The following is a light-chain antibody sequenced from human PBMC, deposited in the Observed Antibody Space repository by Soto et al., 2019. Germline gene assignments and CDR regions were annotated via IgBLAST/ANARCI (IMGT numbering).Light chain of an antibody. CDR1: KSVSSY. CDR3: QQRSKWPSRT. V-gene: IGKV3-11*01. CDR2: DAS. Sequence: EIVLTQSPAPLSLSPGERATLSCRASKSVSSYLAWYQQKPGQAPRLLIYDASNRATGIPARFSGSGSGTDVTLTISSLEPEDFAVYYCQQRSKWPSRTFGQGKRLEIK. J-gene: IGKJ5*01.